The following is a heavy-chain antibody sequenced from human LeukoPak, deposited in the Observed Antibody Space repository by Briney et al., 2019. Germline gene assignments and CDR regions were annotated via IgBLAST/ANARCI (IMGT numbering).Heavy chain of an antibody. J-gene: IGHJ4*02. CDR3: ARELRYFDWLLYEGYFDY. V-gene: IGHV1-8*01. CDR1: GYTFTSYD. D-gene: IGHD3-9*01. Sequence: GASVKVSCKASGYTFTSYDINWVRQATGQGLEWMGWMNPNSGNTGYAQKFQGRVTMTRNTSISTAYMELSSLRSEDTAVYHCARELRYFDWLLYEGYFDYWGQGTLVTVSS. CDR2: MNPNSGNT.